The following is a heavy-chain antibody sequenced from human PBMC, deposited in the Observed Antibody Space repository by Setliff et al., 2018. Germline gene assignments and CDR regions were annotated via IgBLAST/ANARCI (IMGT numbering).Heavy chain of an antibody. V-gene: IGHV1-69*13. CDR1: GYTFTSYY. J-gene: IGHJ3*02. CDR3: ARDRDSSGWYDAFDI. D-gene: IGHD6-19*01. CDR2: IIPIIGEP. Sequence: SVKVSCKASGYTFTSYYMHWVRQAPGQGLEWMGGIIPIIGEPNYAQKFQGRVTITADESTSTAYMELSSLRSEDTAVYYCARDRDSSGWYDAFDIWGQGTMVTVSS.